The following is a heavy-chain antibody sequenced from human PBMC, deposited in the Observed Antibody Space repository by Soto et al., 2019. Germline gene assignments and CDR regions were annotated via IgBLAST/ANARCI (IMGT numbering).Heavy chain of an antibody. D-gene: IGHD6-19*01. CDR1: GLTFSSYG. Sequence: QVQLVESGGGVVQPGRSLRLSCAASGLTFSSYGMHWVRQAPGKGLEWVAVISFDGSNNYYADSVKGRFTISRDNSKDTLYLQMNSLRAEDTAVYYCAKAISGWFYDYWGQGTLVTVSS. CDR3: AKAISGWFYDY. CDR2: ISFDGSNN. V-gene: IGHV3-30*18. J-gene: IGHJ4*02.